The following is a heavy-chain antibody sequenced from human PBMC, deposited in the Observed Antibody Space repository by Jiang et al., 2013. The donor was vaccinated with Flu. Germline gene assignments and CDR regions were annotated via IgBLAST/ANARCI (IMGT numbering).Heavy chain of an antibody. CDR2: IKQDGSEK. D-gene: IGHD6-19*01. J-gene: IGHJ4*02. CDR1: FSSYW. CDR3: ARDGLIAVADDY. V-gene: IGHV3-7*01. Sequence: FSSYWMSWVRQAPGKGLEWVANIKQDGSEKYYVDSVKGRFTISRDNAKNSLYLQMNSLRAEDTAVYYCARDGLIAVADDYWGQGTLVTVSS.